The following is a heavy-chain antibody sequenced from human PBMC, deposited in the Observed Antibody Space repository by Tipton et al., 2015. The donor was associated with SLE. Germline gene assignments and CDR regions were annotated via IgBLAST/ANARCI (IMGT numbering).Heavy chain of an antibody. CDR3: ARDGRSGDPRDY. CDR2: IYYSGST. D-gene: IGHD4-17*01. CDR1: GGSISSHY. Sequence: TLSLTCTVSGGSISSHYWSWIRRPPGKGLEWIGYIYYSGSTNYNPSLKSRVTISVDTSKNQFSLKLTSMTAADTAVYYCARDGRSGDPRDYWGQGTLVTVSS. J-gene: IGHJ4*02. V-gene: IGHV4-59*11.